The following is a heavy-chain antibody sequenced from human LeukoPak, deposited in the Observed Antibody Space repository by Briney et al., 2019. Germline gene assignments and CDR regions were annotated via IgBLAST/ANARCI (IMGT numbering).Heavy chain of an antibody. Sequence: GGSLRLSCAASGFTFSSYAMHWVRQAPGKGLEYVSAISSNGGSTYYANSVKGRFTISRDNSKNTLYLQMGSLRAEDMAVYYCARDRITMVRGMNYNWFDPWGQGTLVTVSS. J-gene: IGHJ5*02. CDR1: GFTFSSYA. CDR3: ARDRITMVRGMNYNWFDP. CDR2: ISSNGGST. V-gene: IGHV3-64*01. D-gene: IGHD3-10*01.